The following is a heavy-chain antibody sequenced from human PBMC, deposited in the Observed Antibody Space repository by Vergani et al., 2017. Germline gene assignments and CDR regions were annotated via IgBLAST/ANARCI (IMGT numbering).Heavy chain of an antibody. D-gene: IGHD3-22*01. J-gene: IGHJ4*02. V-gene: IGHV3-30-3*01. Sequence: QVQLVESGGGVVQPGRSLRLSCAASGFTFSSYAMHWVRQAPGKGLEWVAVISYDGSNKYYADSVKGRFTISRDNSKNTLYLQMNSLRAEDTAVYYCARDPGDDSSGYNLHWGQGTLVIVSS. CDR1: GFTFSSYA. CDR3: ARDPGDDSSGYNLH. CDR2: ISYDGSNK.